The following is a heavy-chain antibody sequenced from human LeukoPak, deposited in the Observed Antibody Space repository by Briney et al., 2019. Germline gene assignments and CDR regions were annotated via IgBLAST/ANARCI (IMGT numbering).Heavy chain of an antibody. V-gene: IGHV3-21*01. Sequence: GGSLRLSCAASGFTFSSYIMNWVRQAPGKRLEWVSSISSSSSYIYYADSVKGRFTISRDNAKNSLYLQMNSLRAEDTAVYYCARISGITMVRGVTADYWGQGTLVTVSS. CDR1: GFTFSSYI. CDR3: ARISGITMVRGVTADY. J-gene: IGHJ4*02. D-gene: IGHD3-10*01. CDR2: ISSSSSYI.